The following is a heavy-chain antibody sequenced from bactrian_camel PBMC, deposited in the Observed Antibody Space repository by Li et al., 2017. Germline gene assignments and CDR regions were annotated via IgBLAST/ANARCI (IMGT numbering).Heavy chain of an antibody. CDR1: GRNYVKWC. Sequence: HVQLVESGGDSVQAGGSLRLSCAASGRNYVKWCMGWFRQVPGKEREGLATLDWRGITAYADSVKGRFAVSKGTADNTFLLQMNSLKTEDTAMYYCTRDRGLAVPAGSFDYWAQGTQVTVS. V-gene: IGHV3S55*01. CDR2: LDWRGIT. J-gene: IGHJ6*01. CDR3: TRDRGLAVPAGSFDY. D-gene: IGHD6*01.